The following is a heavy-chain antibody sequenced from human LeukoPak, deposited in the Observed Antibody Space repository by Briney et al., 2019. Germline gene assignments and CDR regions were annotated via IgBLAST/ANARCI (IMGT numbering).Heavy chain of an antibody. Sequence: GGSLRLSCAASGFTFSSYGMHWVRQAPGKGLEWVAFIQFDGNEKFYADSVKGRFTISRDNSKNTLYLQMNSLRPEDTSVYYCAEDQKLQPFHYWGQGTLVTVSS. CDR3: AEDQKLQPFHY. V-gene: IGHV3-30*02. CDR2: IQFDGNEK. CDR1: GFTFSSYG. D-gene: IGHD2-15*01. J-gene: IGHJ4*02.